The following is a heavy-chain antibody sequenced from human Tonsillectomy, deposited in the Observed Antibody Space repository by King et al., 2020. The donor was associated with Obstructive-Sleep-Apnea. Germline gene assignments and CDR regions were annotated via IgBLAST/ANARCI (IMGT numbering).Heavy chain of an antibody. J-gene: IGHJ4*02. CDR1: GFTFSSYA. D-gene: IGHD3-3*01. V-gene: IGHV3-23*04. Sequence: VQLVESGLNLVQPGGSLRLSCAASGFTFSSYAMSWVRQAPGKGLEWVSGISGSGDSTYYADAVKGRFTISRDNSKNTLYLQMNSLRAEDTAVYYCAKASAIFAVVMSFDYWGQGTLVTVSS. CDR3: AKASAIFAVVMSFDY. CDR2: ISGSGDST.